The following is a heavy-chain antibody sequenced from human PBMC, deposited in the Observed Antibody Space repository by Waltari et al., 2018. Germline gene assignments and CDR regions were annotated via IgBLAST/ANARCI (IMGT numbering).Heavy chain of an antibody. CDR1: GYTFTAFY. V-gene: IGHV1-2*06. J-gene: IGHJ5*01. CDR2: INPTSAAS. Sequence: QVQLVQSGAEVKKPGASVKVSCKASGYTFTAFYIHWVRQAPGQGLEWMGRINPTSAASNYAVKLQGRISLTRDMSLNTAFMELSRLTSDDTAVYYCARGASINLSSAFDPWGQGTLVTVSS. CDR3: ARGASINLSSAFDP. D-gene: IGHD3-9*01.